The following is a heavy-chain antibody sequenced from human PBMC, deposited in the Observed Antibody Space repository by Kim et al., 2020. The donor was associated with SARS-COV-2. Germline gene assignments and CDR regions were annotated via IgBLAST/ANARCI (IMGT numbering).Heavy chain of an antibody. Sequence: GGSLRLSCAASGFTFSSYGMHWVRQAPGKGLEWVAVIWYDGSNKYYADSVKGRFTISRDNSKNTLYLQMNSLRAEDTAVYYCARDSYYDFWSGYITDGTGHSMDVWGQGTTVTVSS. CDR1: GFTFSSYG. V-gene: IGHV3-33*01. D-gene: IGHD3-3*01. J-gene: IGHJ6*02. CDR2: IWYDGSNK. CDR3: ARDSYYDFWSGYITDGTGHSMDV.